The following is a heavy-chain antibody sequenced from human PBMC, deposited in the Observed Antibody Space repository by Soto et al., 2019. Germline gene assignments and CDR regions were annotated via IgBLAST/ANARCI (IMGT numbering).Heavy chain of an antibody. CDR3: ARSFGLAAAGPFYY. Sequence: SETLSLTCTVSCGSISSGGYYWSWIRQHPGKGLEWIGYIYYSGSTYYNPSLKSRVTISVDTSKNQFSLKLSSVTAADTAVYYCARSFGLAAAGPFYYWGQGTLVTVSS. V-gene: IGHV4-31*03. D-gene: IGHD6-13*01. CDR2: IYYSGST. CDR1: CGSISSGGYY. J-gene: IGHJ4*02.